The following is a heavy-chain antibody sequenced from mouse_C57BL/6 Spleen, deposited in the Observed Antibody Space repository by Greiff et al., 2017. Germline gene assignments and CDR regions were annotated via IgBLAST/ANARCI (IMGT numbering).Heavy chain of an antibody. CDR2: IDPENGDT. V-gene: IGHV14-4*01. D-gene: IGHD2-2*01. CDR3: TTRHYGYDVGAMDY. J-gene: IGHJ4*01. Sequence: EVQLQESGAELVRPGASVKLSCTASGFNIKDDYMHWVKQRPEQGLEWIGWIDPENGDTEYASKFQGKATITADTSSNTAYLQLSSLTSEDTAVYYCTTRHYGYDVGAMDYWGQGTSVTVSS. CDR1: GFNIKDDY.